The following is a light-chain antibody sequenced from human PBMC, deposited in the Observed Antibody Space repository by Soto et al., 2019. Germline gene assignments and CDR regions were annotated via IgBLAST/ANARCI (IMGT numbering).Light chain of an antibody. V-gene: IGLV2-14*01. CDR2: DVS. Sequence: SVPTQPASVSGSPGPAITISCTGTSSDVDGYNYVSWYQQHPGKAPKLMIYDVSNRPSGVSNRFSGSKSGNTASLTISGLQAEDEAEYYCSSYTSSSTPFYVFGTGTRSPS. J-gene: IGLJ1*01. CDR3: SSYTSSSTPFYV. CDR1: SSDVDGYNY.